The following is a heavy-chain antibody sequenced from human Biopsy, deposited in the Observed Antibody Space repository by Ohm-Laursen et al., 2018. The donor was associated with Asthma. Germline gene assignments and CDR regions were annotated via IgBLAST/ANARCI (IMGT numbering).Heavy chain of an antibody. D-gene: IGHD3-3*01. CDR3: AKDFWSGYSKEWTGSMGV. V-gene: IGHV3-43*01. Sequence: SLRLSCSASGFTFDEYNMHWVRQVPGKGLEWVSLISWDGGRTYYGDSVKGRFTISRDNSKNSLYLQMNSLRTEDTALYYCAKDFWSGYSKEWTGSMGVWGQGTTVTVSS. J-gene: IGHJ6*02. CDR2: ISWDGGRT. CDR1: GFTFDEYN.